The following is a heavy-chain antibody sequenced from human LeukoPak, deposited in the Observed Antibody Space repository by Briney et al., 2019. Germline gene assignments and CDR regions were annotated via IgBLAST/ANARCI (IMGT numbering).Heavy chain of an antibody. Sequence: GGSLRLSCAASGFTFSDHAMSWVRQAPGKGLEGVSAIRGTGTTTFYAASVKGRFTISRDNSKNTADLQMNSLRAEDTAVYYCAKVSWLGTLPSYHFDSWGQGTQVTVSS. V-gene: IGHV3-23*01. CDR1: GFTFSDHA. J-gene: IGHJ4*02. CDR2: IRGTGTTT. D-gene: IGHD6-19*01. CDR3: AKVSWLGTLPSYHFDS.